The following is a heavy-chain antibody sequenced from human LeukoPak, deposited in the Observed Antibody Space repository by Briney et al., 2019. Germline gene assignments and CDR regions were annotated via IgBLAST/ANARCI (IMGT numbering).Heavy chain of an antibody. CDR2: IGNTGRTI. Sequence: GGSLRLSCAASGFRFSSYEMNWVRQAPGRGLEWVSYIGNTGRTIYYVDSVKGRFTVSRDNAKNSLYLQMNSLTAEDTAIYYCVRGDRYFFDYWGQGTLVTVSS. CDR3: VRGDRYFFDY. D-gene: IGHD1-14*01. J-gene: IGHJ4*02. V-gene: IGHV3-48*03. CDR1: GFRFSSYE.